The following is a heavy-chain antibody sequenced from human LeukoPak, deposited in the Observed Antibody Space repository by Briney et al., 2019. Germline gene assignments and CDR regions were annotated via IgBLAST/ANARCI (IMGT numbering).Heavy chain of an antibody. CDR1: GGSFSGYY. D-gene: IGHD6-19*01. J-gene: IGHJ6*02. CDR2: INHSGST. V-gene: IGHV4-34*01. CDR3: ARVAARGHSSGWYSPSGRYYYGMDV. Sequence: PSETLSLTCAVYGGSFSGYYWSWIRQPPGKGLEWIGEINHSGSTNYNPSLKSRVTISVDTSKNQFSLKLSSVTAADTAVYYCARVAARGHSSGWYSPSGRYYYGMDVWGQGTTVTVSS.